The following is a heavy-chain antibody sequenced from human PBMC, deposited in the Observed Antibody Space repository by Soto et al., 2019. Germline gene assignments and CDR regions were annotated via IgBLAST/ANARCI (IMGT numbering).Heavy chain of an antibody. CDR2: IYYSGST. D-gene: IGHD2-2*01. J-gene: IGHJ4*02. V-gene: IGHV4-59*01. Sequence: SETLSLTCTVSGGSISSYYWSWIRQPPGKGLEWIGYIYYSGSTNYNPSLKSRVTISVDTSKNQFSLKLSSVTAADTAVYYCAKSSRAYCSSTSCHIFDYWGQGTLVTVSS. CDR1: GGSISSYY. CDR3: AKSSRAYCSSTSCHIFDY.